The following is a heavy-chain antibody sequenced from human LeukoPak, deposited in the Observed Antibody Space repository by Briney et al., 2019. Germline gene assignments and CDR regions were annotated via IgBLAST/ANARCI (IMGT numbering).Heavy chain of an antibody. CDR2: IYYSGST. CDR3: ARVDPYYYDSSGNRPTFDI. Sequence: SETLSLTCTVSGGSLTYHYWTWIRQSPGRRPEWIGYIYYSGSTYYNPSLKSRVTISVDTSKNQFSLKLSSVTAADTAMYYCARVDPYYYDSSGNRPTFDIWGQGTVVTVSS. D-gene: IGHD3-22*01. V-gene: IGHV4-59*08. J-gene: IGHJ3*02. CDR1: GGSLTYHY.